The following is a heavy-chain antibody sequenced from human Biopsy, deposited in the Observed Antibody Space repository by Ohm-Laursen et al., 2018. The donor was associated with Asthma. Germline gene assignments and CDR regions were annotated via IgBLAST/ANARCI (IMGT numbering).Heavy chain of an antibody. J-gene: IGHJ4*02. CDR3: ARGPEYVRSSGALDY. CDR1: GDSFSNYA. V-gene: IGHV1-69*13. Sequence: SVKVSCKASGDSFSNYAISWVRQAPGQGLEWMGRIIPVFGPTNYAQKFQGRVTISADDSTSTAHMELSSLSSEDTALYYCARGPEYVRSSGALDYWGQGTLVTVSS. CDR2: IIPVFGPT. D-gene: IGHD2-2*01.